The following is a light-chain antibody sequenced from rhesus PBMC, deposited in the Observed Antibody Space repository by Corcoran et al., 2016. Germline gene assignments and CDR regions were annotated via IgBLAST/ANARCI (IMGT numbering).Light chain of an antibody. V-gene: IGKV2-104*02. J-gene: IGKJ4*01. Sequence: DIVMTQTPLSLPVTPGEPASISCRSSQSLLDSEDGNTYLDWYLQKPGQSPQLLIYEDSNRASGVPDRFSGSGSDTDFTLKSSRVGAEDVGVYYCMQALEFPLTFGGGTKVEIK. CDR3: MQALEFPLT. CDR1: QSLLDSEDGNTY. CDR2: EDS.